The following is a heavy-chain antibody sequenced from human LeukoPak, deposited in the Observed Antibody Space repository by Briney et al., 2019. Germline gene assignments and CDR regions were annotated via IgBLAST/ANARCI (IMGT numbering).Heavy chain of an antibody. CDR2: INQGGSDK. Sequence: PGGSLRLSCAASGFTPSGLWTSWVRQAPGERLGWVANINQGGSDKYYVDSVKGRFTISRDNANNLLYLQMNSLRGQDTAVYYCTRDRSRAEDDWGQGTLVTVSS. CDR3: TRDRSRAEDD. CDR1: GFTPSGLW. D-gene: IGHD1-14*01. V-gene: IGHV3-7*01. J-gene: IGHJ4*02.